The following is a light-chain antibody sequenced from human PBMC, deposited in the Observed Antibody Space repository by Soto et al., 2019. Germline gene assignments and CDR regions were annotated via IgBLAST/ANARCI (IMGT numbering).Light chain of an antibody. CDR2: LGP. CDR1: QSRLYSNEHNY. V-gene: IGKV2-28*01. J-gene: IGKJ4*01. Sequence: DSLLSQSPLALAVMPGEPASISCGASQSRLYSNEHNYLDCYLQKPGQSPHLLIYLGPNRASGVPDRFSGSGPGTDFTLRISGLEAEDAGVYYCMQALQTFGGGTKVDI. CDR3: MQALQT.